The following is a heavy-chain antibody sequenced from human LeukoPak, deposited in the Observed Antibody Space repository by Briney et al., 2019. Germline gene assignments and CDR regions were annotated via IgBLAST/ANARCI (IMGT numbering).Heavy chain of an antibody. CDR2: IYPGDSDT. D-gene: IGHD2-15*01. CDR1: GYSYTRYY. CDR3: ARYRYCSGGNCYGPDY. J-gene: IGHJ4*02. Sequence: GESLKISCKGSGYSYTRYYIGWVRQMPGKGLEWMGIIYPGDSDTRYSPSFQGQVTISADKSISTAYLQWSSLKASDTAMYYCARYRYCSGGNCYGPDYWGQGTLVTVSS. V-gene: IGHV5-51*01.